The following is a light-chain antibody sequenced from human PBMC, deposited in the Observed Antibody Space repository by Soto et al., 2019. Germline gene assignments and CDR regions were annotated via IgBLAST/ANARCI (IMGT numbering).Light chain of an antibody. J-gene: IGLJ2*01. CDR2: GNN. CDR1: SSNIGAGYD. Sequence: QSVLTQPPSVSGAPGQRVTISCTGSSSNIGAGYDVHWYQQLPGTAPKLIIYGNNNRTSGVPDRFSGSKSGTSASLAIPGLHAEDEADYYCQSYDSSLSGSKVFGGGTKLTVL. V-gene: IGLV1-40*01. CDR3: QSYDSSLSGSKV.